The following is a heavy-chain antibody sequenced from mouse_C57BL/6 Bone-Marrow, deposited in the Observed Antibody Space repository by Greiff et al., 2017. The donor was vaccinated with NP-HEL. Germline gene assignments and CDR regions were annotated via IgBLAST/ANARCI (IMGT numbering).Heavy chain of an antibody. V-gene: IGHV3-6*01. D-gene: IGHD2-1*01. Sequence: EVKLMESGPGLVKPSQSLSLTCSVTGYSITSGYYWNWIRQFPGNKLEWMGYISYDGSNNYNPSLKNRTPITRDTSKNQFFLKLNSVTTEDTATYYCARRTYGNYAFDYWGQGTTLTGSS. J-gene: IGHJ2*01. CDR3: ARRTYGNYAFDY. CDR1: GYSITSGYY. CDR2: ISYDGSN.